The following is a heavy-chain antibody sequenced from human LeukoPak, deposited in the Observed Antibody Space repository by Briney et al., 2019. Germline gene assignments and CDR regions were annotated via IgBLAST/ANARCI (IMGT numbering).Heavy chain of an antibody. D-gene: IGHD3-9*01. Sequence: ASVKVSCKASGYTFTSYGISWVRQAPGQGLEWMGWISAHNGNTNYAQKLQGRVTMTTDTSTSTAYMELRSLRSDDTAVYYRARDLLYFDWLAYWGQGTLVTVSS. CDR3: ARDLLYFDWLAY. CDR2: ISAHNGNT. J-gene: IGHJ4*02. CDR1: GYTFTSYG. V-gene: IGHV1-18*01.